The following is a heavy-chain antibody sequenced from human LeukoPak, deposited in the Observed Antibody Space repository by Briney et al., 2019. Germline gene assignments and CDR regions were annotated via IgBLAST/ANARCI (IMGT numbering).Heavy chain of an antibody. V-gene: IGHV3-9*01. CDR3: AKGRYSSSSGSFDY. J-gene: IGHJ4*02. D-gene: IGHD6-6*01. CDR1: GFSFDDYA. CDR2: ISWNSGSI. Sequence: PGGSLRLSCEASGFSFDDYAMHWVRQAPGKGLEWVSGISWNSGSIGYADSVKGRFTTSRDNAKNSLYLQMNSLRAEDTALYYCAKGRYSSSSGSFDYWGQGTLVTVSS.